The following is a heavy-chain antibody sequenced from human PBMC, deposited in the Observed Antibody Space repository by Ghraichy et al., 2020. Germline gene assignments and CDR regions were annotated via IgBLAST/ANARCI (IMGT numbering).Heavy chain of an antibody. D-gene: IGHD6-19*01. CDR2: ISGSGGST. J-gene: IGHJ4*02. CDR1: GFTFSIYA. Sequence: GGSLRLSCAASGFTFSIYAMSWVRQAPGKGLEWVSAISGSGGSTYYADSVKGRFTISRDNSKNTLYLQMNSLRAEDTAVYYCAKDGYEGIGWSGEQWLVSFFDYWGQGTLVTVSS. CDR3: AKDGYEGIGWSGEQWLVSFFDY. V-gene: IGHV3-23*01.